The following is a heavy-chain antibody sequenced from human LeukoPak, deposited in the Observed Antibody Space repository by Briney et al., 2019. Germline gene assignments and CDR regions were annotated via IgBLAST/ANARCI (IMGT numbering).Heavy chain of an antibody. J-gene: IGHJ6*02. D-gene: IGHD6-13*01. Sequence: SQTLSLTCANSGDSVSSNSVAWNWIRQSPSRGLEWLGRTYYRSKRYNDYDLSVKSRITIDPDTYKNQLSLQLISVTPADMAVYYCTRDGSSWSLGVWGQGTTVTVSS. CDR2: TYYRSKRYN. CDR1: GDSVSSNSVA. V-gene: IGHV6-1*01. CDR3: TRDGSSWSLGV.